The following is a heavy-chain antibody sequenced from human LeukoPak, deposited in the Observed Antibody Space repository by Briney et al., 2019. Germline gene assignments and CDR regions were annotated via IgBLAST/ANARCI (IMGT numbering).Heavy chain of an antibody. J-gene: IGHJ6*03. D-gene: IGHD3-16*01. Sequence: SETLSLTCTVSGGSMSSYYWSWIRQPAGKGLEWIGRINTSGSTNYNPSLKSRVTMSVDTSKNQFSLKLSSVTAADTAVYYCARETSQKGAHYMDVWGKGTTVTISS. CDR3: ARETSQKGAHYMDV. V-gene: IGHV4-4*07. CDR1: GGSMSSYY. CDR2: INTSGST.